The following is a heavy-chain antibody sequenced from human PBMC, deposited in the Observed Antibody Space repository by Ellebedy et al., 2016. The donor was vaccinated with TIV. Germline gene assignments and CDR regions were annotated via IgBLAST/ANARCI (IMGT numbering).Heavy chain of an antibody. J-gene: IGHJ4*02. CDR1: GFTFSSYA. CDR2: ISGSGGST. D-gene: IGHD6-6*01. Sequence: GGSLRLXCAASGFTFSSYAMSWVRQAPGQGLEWVSAISGSGGSTYYADSVKGRFTISRDNSKNTLYLQMNSLRAEDTAVYYCAKNEYSSSSGDYWGQGTLVTVSS. CDR3: AKNEYSSSSGDY. V-gene: IGHV3-23*01.